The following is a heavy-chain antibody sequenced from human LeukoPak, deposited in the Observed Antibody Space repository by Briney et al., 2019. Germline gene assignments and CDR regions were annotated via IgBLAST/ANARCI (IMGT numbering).Heavy chain of an antibody. Sequence: PGGSLRLSCAVSGFTFSSYSMSWVRQAPGKGLEWVAVISADGKNKNHADSVKGRLTISRDKSTPYLEMNNLRTEDTALYYCARDVGKDTITTEIAYWGQGTQVTVSS. V-gene: IGHV3-30*04. D-gene: IGHD5-18*01. CDR1: GFTFSSYS. J-gene: IGHJ4*02. CDR2: ISADGKNK. CDR3: ARDVGKDTITTEIAY.